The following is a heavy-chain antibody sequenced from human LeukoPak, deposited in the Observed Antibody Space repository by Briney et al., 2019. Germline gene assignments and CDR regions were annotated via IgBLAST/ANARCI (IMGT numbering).Heavy chain of an antibody. CDR3: ARLGREQWPAFDY. CDR2: IYYSGST. Sequence: SETLSLTCTVSGGSISSYYWSWIRQPPGKGLGWIGYIYYSGSTNYNPSLKSRVTISVDTSKNQFSLKLSSVTAADTAVYYCARLGREQWPAFDYWGQGTLVTVSS. V-gene: IGHV4-59*08. J-gene: IGHJ4*02. D-gene: IGHD6-19*01. CDR1: GGSISSYY.